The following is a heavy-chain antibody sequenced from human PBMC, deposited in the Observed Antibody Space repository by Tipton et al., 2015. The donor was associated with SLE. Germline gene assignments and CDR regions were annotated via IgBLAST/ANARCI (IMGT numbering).Heavy chain of an antibody. CDR3: AKDPEPLNSRTFGMDV. Sequence: GSLRLSCAASGFTFSSYGMHWVRQAPGKGLEWVAFIRNDGSNKYYADSVKGRFTISRDNSKNTLYLQMNSLRAEDTAVYYCAKDPEPLNSRTFGMDVWGQGTTVTVSS. CDR1: GFTFSSYG. D-gene: IGHD6-13*01. J-gene: IGHJ6*02. CDR2: IRNDGSNK. V-gene: IGHV3-30*02.